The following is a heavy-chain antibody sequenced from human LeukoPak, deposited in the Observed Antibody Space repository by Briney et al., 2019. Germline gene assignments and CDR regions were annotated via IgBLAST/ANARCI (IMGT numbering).Heavy chain of an antibody. CDR2: IYPGDSDT. CDR1: GYSFSNYW. V-gene: IGHV5-51*01. Sequence: GESLKISCKGSGYSFSNYWIGWVRQMPGKGLEWMGIIYPGDSDTRYSPSFQGQVTISADKSTSTAYLQWSSLKASDTAMYYCARHYYDYVWGSYGIDYWGQGTLVTVSS. CDR3: ARHYYDYVWGSYGIDY. J-gene: IGHJ4*02. D-gene: IGHD3-16*01.